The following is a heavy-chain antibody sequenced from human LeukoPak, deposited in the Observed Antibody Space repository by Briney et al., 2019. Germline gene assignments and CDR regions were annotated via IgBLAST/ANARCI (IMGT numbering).Heavy chain of an antibody. CDR1: GGSFSGYY. D-gene: IGHD3-10*01. CDR2: INHSGST. CDR3: ALSLWFGESSVPNWFDP. J-gene: IGHJ5*02. Sequence: PSETLSLTCAVYGGSFSGYYRSWIRQPPGKGLEWIGEINHSGSTNYNPSLKSRVTISVDTSKNQFSLKLSSVTAADTAVYYCALSLWFGESSVPNWFDPWGQGTLVTVSS. V-gene: IGHV4-34*01.